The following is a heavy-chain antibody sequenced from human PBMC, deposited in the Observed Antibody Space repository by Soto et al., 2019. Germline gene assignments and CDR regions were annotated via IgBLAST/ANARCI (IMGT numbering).Heavy chain of an antibody. Sequence: ASVKVSCKASGYTFTSYAMHWVRQAPGQRLEWMGWINAGNGNTKYSQKFQGRVTITRDTSASTAYMELSSLRSEDTAVYYCAKSATVPAAIAYWGQGTLVTVLL. CDR1: GYTFTSYA. D-gene: IGHD2-2*02. J-gene: IGHJ4*02. CDR3: AKSATVPAAIAY. V-gene: IGHV1-3*01. CDR2: INAGNGNT.